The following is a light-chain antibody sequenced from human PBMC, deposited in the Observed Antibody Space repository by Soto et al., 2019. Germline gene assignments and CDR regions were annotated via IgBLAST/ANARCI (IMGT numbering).Light chain of an antibody. CDR1: QSVGSN. V-gene: IGKV3-11*01. Sequence: EVELTQSPATLSLSPGERAVLSCRASQSVGSNVVWYQQKSGQAPRLLIYDASNRVSGIPARFSGSGPGTDFTLIISSLESEDFAVYYCQQRGHWLSFGGGTKVE. CDR3: QQRGHWLS. J-gene: IGKJ4*01. CDR2: DAS.